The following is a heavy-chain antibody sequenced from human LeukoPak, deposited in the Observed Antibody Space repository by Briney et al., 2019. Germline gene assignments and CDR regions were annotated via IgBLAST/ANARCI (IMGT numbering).Heavy chain of an antibody. D-gene: IGHD3-16*01. V-gene: IGHV4-34*01. CDR3: ARALRLGEFPPDYYYGMDV. Sequence: SETLSLTCAVYGGSFSGYYWSWIRQPPGEGLEWIGDIKHSRSTNYNPSLKSRVTISVDTSKNQFSLKLSSVTAADTAVYYCARALRLGEFPPDYYYGMDVWGKGTTVTVPS. J-gene: IGHJ6*04. CDR2: IKHSRST. CDR1: GGSFSGYY.